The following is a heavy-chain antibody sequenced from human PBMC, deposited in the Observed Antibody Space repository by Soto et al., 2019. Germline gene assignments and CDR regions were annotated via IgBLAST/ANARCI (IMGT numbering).Heavy chain of an antibody. J-gene: IGHJ4*02. Sequence: PSETLSLTCAVYGGSFSGYYWSWIRQRPGKGLEWIGEINHSGSTNYNPSLKSLVTISVDTSKNQFSLKLSSVTASDTAVYYCAIGPSSSSLYDFWSGYSPPGDYWGQGTLVTVSS. CDR3: AIGPSSSSLYDFWSGYSPPGDY. V-gene: IGHV4-34*01. CDR1: GGSFSGYY. D-gene: IGHD3-3*01. CDR2: INHSGST.